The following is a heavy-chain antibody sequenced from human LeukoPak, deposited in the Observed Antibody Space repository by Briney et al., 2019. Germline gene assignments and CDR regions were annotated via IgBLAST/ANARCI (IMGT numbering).Heavy chain of an antibody. CDR2: ISGSSGTT. CDR1: GFTFSSYV. Sequence: PGGSLRLSCTASGFTFSSYVMSWVRQAPGKGLEWVSLISGSSGTTHYADSVKGRFTISRDNSKNTLYLQMNSLRAEDTAVYYCAKVPRGSGFDYWGQGTLVTVSS. CDR3: AKVPRGSGFDY. V-gene: IGHV3-23*01. D-gene: IGHD2-15*01. J-gene: IGHJ4*02.